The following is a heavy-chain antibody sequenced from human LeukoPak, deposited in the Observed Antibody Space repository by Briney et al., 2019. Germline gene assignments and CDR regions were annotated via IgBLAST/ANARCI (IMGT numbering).Heavy chain of an antibody. V-gene: IGHV4-34*01. CDR2: INHSGST. D-gene: IGHD5-24*01. Sequence: SETLSLTGAVYGGSFSGYYWSWICQPPGKGLEWIGEINHSGSTNYNPSLKSRVTISVDTSKNQFSLKLSSVTAADTAVYYCARDLQLPWAYWGQGILVTVSS. J-gene: IGHJ4*02. CDR3: ARDLQLPWAY. CDR1: GGSFSGYY.